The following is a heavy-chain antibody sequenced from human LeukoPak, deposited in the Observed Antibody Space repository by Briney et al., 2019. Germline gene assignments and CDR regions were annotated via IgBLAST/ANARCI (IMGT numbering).Heavy chain of an antibody. D-gene: IGHD2-2*01. CDR2: IIAILGIA. CDR3: AREGYCSSTSCYGRWFDP. V-gene: IGHV1-69*04. J-gene: IGHJ5*02. CDR1: GGTFNRYT. Sequence: ASVKVSCKASGGTFNRYTISWVGQAPGQGSEWMGRIIAILGIANYAQKFQGRVKITTDKTKSRAYMELSSLRSEDTAVYYCAREGYCSSTSCYGRWFDPWGQGTLVTVSS.